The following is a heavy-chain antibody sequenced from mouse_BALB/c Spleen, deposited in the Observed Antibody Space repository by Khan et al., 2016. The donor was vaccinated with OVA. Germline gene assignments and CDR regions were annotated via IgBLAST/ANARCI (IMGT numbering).Heavy chain of an antibody. V-gene: IGHV3-8*02. CDR1: GDSITSGY. CDR3: ARWNYRYDGYFDY. J-gene: IGHJ2*01. Sequence: EVQLQESGPSLVKPSQTLSLTCSVTGDSITSGYWNWIRRFPGKKLEYMGYISYGDSTFYNPSLKSRISITRDTSKNQYYLQLNSVTTEDTATYYCARWNYRYDGYFDYWGQGTTLTVSS. CDR2: ISYGDST. D-gene: IGHD2-14*01.